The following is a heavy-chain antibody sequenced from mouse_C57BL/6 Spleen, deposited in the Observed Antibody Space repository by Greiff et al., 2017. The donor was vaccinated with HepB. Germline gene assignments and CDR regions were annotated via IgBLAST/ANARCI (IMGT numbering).Heavy chain of an antibody. CDR1: GYSFTGYY. CDR2: IYPYNGVS. V-gene: IGHV1-31*01. CDR3: ERSKDHYYDYDGGAMDY. J-gene: IGHJ4*01. Sequence: EVQLQQSGPELVKPGASVKISCKASGYSFTGYYMHWVKQSHGNILDWIGYIYPYNGVSSYNQKFKGKATLTVDKFSSTAYMELRSLTSEDSAVYYCERSKDHYYDYDGGAMDYWGQGTSVTVSS. D-gene: IGHD2-4*01.